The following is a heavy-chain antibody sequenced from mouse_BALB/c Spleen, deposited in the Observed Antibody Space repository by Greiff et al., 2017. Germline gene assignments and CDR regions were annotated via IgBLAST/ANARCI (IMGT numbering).Heavy chain of an antibody. J-gene: IGHJ4*01. CDR2: INPSNGRT. CDR3: ARLSYYAMDY. Sequence: VQLQQPGAELVKPGASVKLSCKASGYTFTSYWMHWVKQRPGQGLEWIGEINPSNGRTNYNEKFKSKATLTVDKSSSTAYMQLSSLTSEDSAVYYCARLSYYAMDYWGQGTSVTVSS. CDR1: GYTFTSYW. V-gene: IGHV1S81*02.